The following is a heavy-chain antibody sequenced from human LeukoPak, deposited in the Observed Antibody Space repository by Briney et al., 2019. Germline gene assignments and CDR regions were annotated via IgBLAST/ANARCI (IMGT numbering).Heavy chain of an antibody. D-gene: IGHD2-15*01. V-gene: IGHV1-2*02. CDR1: GYTFTGYY. Sequence: ASVKVSCKASGYTFTGYYMHWVRQAPGQGLEWMGWINPNSGGTNYAQKFQGRVTMTRDTSTSTAYMELSRLRSDDTAVYYCATDLVVVVAAITDYWGQGTLVTVSS. CDR3: ATDLVVVVAAITDY. CDR2: INPNSGGT. J-gene: IGHJ4*02.